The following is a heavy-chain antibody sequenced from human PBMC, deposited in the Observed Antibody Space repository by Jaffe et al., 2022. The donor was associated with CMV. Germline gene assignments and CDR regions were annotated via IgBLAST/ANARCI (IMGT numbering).Heavy chain of an antibody. CDR2: INHFGST. CDR1: GGSISGYY. J-gene: IGHJ4*02. CDR3: ARGRRGSAVPHFDH. D-gene: IGHD6-25*01. Sequence: QVQLQQWGAGLLKASETLSLTCAVYGGSISGYYWSWIRQSPGKGLEWIGEINHFGSTNYNPSLKSRATISVDTSQNQFSLKVSSVTAADTAVFYCARGRRGSAVPHFDHWGQGTLVTVSS. V-gene: IGHV4-34*01.